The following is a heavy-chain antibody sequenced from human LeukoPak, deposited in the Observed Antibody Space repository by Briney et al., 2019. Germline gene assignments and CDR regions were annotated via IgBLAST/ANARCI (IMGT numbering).Heavy chain of an antibody. CDR3: ARLVVVAATRFAPRDSDY. D-gene: IGHD2-15*01. Sequence: PSETLSLTCAVYGGSFSGYYWSWIRQPPGKGLEWIGEINHSGNTNYNPSLRSRVTISVDTSKNQFSLKLSSVTAADTAVYYCARLVVVAATRFAPRDSDYWGQGTLVTVSS. CDR2: INHSGNT. CDR1: GGSFSGYY. V-gene: IGHV4-34*01. J-gene: IGHJ4*02.